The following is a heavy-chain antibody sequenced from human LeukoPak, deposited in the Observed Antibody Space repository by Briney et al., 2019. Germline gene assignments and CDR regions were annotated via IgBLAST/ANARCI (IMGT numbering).Heavy chain of an antibody. V-gene: IGHV4-59*01. CDR2: INYSGST. CDR1: GGSISSYY. D-gene: IGHD5-12*01. J-gene: IGHJ6*02. CDR3: ARVAPSYYYYYGMDV. Sequence: SSETLSLTCTVSGGSISSYYWSWIRQPPGKGLEWIGYINYSGSTNYNPSLKSRVTISVDTSKNQFSLKLSSVTAADTAVYYCARVAPSYYYYYGMDVWGQGTTVTVSS.